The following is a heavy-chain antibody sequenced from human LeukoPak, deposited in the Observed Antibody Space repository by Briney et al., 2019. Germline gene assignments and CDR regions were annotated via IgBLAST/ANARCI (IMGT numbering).Heavy chain of an antibody. D-gene: IGHD2-2*01. CDR3: AKGEYQLPYNWFDP. CDR1: GFTFDDYA. Sequence: GGSLRHSCPASGFTFDDYAMHWVRQAPGKGLEWVSGISWNSGSIGYADSVKGRFTISRDNAKNSLYLQMNSLRAEDTALYYCAKGEYQLPYNWFDPWGQGTLVTVSS. V-gene: IGHV3-9*01. J-gene: IGHJ5*02. CDR2: ISWNSGSI.